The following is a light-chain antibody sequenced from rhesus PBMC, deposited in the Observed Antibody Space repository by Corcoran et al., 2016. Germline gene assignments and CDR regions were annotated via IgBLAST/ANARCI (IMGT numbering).Light chain of an antibody. CDR2: GTS. V-gene: IGKV1-74*01. J-gene: IGKJ3*01. CDR3: QRSCGVPLT. CDR1: ENVNQH. Sequence: DIQMTQSPSSLSASVGDRVTITCRARENVNQHLHWYQQKPGKAPKLLIFGTSSFQSGGPARCSGSGDGTDYTLPISSLQPEAVATYCCQRSCGVPLTFGPGTKLD.